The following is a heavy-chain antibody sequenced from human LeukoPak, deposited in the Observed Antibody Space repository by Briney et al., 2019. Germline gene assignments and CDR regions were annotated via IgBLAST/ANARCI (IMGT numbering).Heavy chain of an antibody. Sequence: QPGGSLRLSCAASGFTFISFGMDWVRQGPGKGLEWGSGITGDGTSTYYADSVKGRFTISRDNSENTVYLQINSLTAEDTAVYYCGRDSRHLTSTRGGLKESRGAFFDYWGQGTLVTVSS. V-gene: IGHV3-23*01. CDR1: GFTFISFG. CDR3: GRDSRHLTSTRGGLKESRGAFFDY. J-gene: IGHJ4*02. D-gene: IGHD2-2*01. CDR2: ITGDGTST.